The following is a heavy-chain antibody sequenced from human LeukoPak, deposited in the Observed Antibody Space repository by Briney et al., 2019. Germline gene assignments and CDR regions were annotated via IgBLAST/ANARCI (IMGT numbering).Heavy chain of an antibody. J-gene: IGHJ4*02. Sequence: PGGSLRLSCAASGFSFSSYGMHWVRQAPGKGLEWVAVIWYDGSIKYYADSVKGRFTISRDNSKNTLYLQMNSLRAEDTAVYYCANAEVERMVRGVINLRRFDYWGQGTLVTVSS. CDR2: IWYDGSIK. CDR3: ANAEVERMVRGVINLRRFDY. V-gene: IGHV3-30*02. CDR1: GFSFSSYG. D-gene: IGHD3-10*01.